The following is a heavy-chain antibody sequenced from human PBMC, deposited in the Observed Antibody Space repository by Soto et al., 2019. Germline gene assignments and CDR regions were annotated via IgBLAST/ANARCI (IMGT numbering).Heavy chain of an antibody. D-gene: IGHD1-7*01. Sequence: GKGLEWVSFMSYDGSYKYYADSVKGRLTISRDNSKNALYLRMHSLRAEDAAVYYCARDQDRFFLSRHRTPYYF. CDR2: MSYDGSYK. V-gene: IGHV3-30-3*01. J-gene: IGHJ4*01. CDR3: ARDQDRFFLSRHRTPYYF.